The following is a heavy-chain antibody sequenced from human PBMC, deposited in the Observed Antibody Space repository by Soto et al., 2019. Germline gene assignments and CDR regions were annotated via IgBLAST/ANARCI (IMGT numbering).Heavy chain of an antibody. CDR2: IDPSDSFT. D-gene: IGHD2-8*01. J-gene: IGHJ5*02. V-gene: IGHV5-10-1*01. CDR1: AHSFTTYW. Sequence: GESLKISCKGSAHSFTTYWINWVRQMPGKGLEWMGRIDPSDSFTEYSPAFQGHVTMSADRSSTYLQWSSLKASDTGIYYCARRRGRCSDGVCYSWWFDPWGQGTRVTVSS. CDR3: ARRRGRCSDGVCYSWWFDP.